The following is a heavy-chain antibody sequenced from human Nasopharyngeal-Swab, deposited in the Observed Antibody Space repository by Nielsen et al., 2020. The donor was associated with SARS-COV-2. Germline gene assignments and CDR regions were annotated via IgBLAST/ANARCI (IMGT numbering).Heavy chain of an antibody. D-gene: IGHD3-22*01. V-gene: IGHV1-46*01. CDR1: GYTFTSYY. CDR2: INPSGGST. J-gene: IGHJ6*02. Sequence: ASVKVSCKASGYTFTSYYMHWVRKAPGKGLEWMGIINPSGGSTSYAQKFQGRVTMTRDTSTSTVYMELSSLRSEDTAVYYCARGSSYDSSGYYSHYYYGMDVWGQGTTVTVSS. CDR3: ARGSSYDSSGYYSHYYYGMDV.